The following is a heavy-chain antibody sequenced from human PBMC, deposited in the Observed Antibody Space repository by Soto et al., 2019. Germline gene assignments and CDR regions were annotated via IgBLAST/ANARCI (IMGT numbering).Heavy chain of an antibody. V-gene: IGHV3-23*01. D-gene: IGHD2-21*02. J-gene: IGHJ4*02. CDR1: GFPFNIYA. CDR2: ISGSGATT. CDR3: AKDPEVVVTAPDY. Sequence: GGSLRLSCAASGFPFNIYAMNLVRQAAGKGLEWVSCISGSGATTYYADSVKGRFTISRDNSKNTLYLQMNSLGAGDTAVYYCAKDPEVVVTAPDYWGQGTLVTVSS.